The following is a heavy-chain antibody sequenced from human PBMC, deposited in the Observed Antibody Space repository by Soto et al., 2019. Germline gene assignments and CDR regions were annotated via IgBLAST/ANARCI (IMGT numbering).Heavy chain of an antibody. CDR1: GFAFSSYA. D-gene: IGHD6-6*01. Sequence: PGGSLRLSCSASGFAFSSYAMAWVRQAPGKGLEWVSSITGSGGRTYFAVSVMGRFSISRDNSQKTVSLQMDRLRAEDTAVYYCAMFSAHSMYDISSAPDYWGQGTLVTVSS. J-gene: IGHJ4*02. CDR3: AMFSAHSMYDISSAPDY. CDR2: ITGSGGRT. V-gene: IGHV3-23*01.